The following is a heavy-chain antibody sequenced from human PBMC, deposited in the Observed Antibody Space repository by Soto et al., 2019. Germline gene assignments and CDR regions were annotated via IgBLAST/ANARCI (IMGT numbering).Heavy chain of an antibody. D-gene: IGHD3-3*01. J-gene: IGHJ6*03. CDR1: GGSFSGYY. Sequence: SETLSLTCAVYGGSFSGYYWSWIRQPPGKGLEWIGEINHSGSTNYNPSLKSRVTISVDTSKNQFSLKLSSVTAADTAVYYCARGRSGYYSPAYYYYMDVWGKGTTVTVSS. CDR3: ARGRSGYYSPAYYYYMDV. CDR2: INHSGST. V-gene: IGHV4-34*01.